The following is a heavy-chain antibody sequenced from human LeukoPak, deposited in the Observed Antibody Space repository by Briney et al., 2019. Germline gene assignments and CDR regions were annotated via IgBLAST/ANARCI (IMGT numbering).Heavy chain of an antibody. CDR3: AKLSGYSSSWFFDY. CDR1: GFSFSSDA. V-gene: IGHV3-23*01. J-gene: IGHJ4*02. Sequence: GGSLRLSCAASGFSFSSDAMSWLRQAPGKGLEWVSGISGSGGSTYYADSVKGRFTISRDNSKNTLYLQMNSLRADDTAIYYCAKLSGYSSSWFFDYWGQGTLVTVSS. CDR2: ISGSGGST. D-gene: IGHD6-13*01.